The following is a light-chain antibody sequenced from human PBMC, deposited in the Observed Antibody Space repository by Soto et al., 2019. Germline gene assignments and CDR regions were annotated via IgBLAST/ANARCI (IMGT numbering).Light chain of an antibody. CDR2: AAS. CDR1: QSISTY. CDR3: QQANSFPLT. J-gene: IGKJ4*01. Sequence: DIQMTQSPSSLSASVGDRFTITCRASQSISTYLNWYQQKPGKAPNLLIYAASSLQSGVPSRFSGSGSGTDFTLTISSLQPEDFATYYCQQANSFPLTFGGGTKVEIK. V-gene: IGKV1-39*01.